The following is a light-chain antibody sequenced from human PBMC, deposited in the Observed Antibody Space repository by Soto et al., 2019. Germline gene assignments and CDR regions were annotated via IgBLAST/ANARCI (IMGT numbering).Light chain of an antibody. V-gene: IGKV3-20*01. J-gene: IGKJ1*01. CDR3: HQYDSIVQT. CDR1: QSVSNNY. CDR2: GAS. Sequence: EIVLTQSPGTLSLSPLERATLSFMASQSVSNNYLAWYQQKPGQAPRLLIYGASNRATGIPDRFSGSGSGTDFTLTISRLEPEDFAVYYCHQYDSIVQTFGQGTKVDIK.